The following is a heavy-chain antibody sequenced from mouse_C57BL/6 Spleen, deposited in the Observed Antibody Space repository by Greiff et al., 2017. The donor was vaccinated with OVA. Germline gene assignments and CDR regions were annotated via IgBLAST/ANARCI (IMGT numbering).Heavy chain of an antibody. V-gene: IGHV1-62-2*01. D-gene: IGHD1-1*01. CDR2: FYPGSGSI. Sequence: VKLVESGAELVKPGASVKLSCKASGYTFTEYTIHWVKQRSGQGLEWIGWFYPGSGSIKYNEKFKDKATLTADKSSSTVYMELSRLTSEDSAVYFCARHGTTPYYYGSSPYYFDYWGQGTTLTVSS. CDR1: GYTFTEYT. J-gene: IGHJ2*01. CDR3: ARHGTTPYYYGSSPYYFDY.